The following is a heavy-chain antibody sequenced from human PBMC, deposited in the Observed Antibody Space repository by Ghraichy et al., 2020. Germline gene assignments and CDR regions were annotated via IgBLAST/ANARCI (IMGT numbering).Heavy chain of an antibody. J-gene: IGHJ5*02. Sequence: GGSLRLSCAASGFTFSSYAMSWVRQAPGKGLEWVSAISGSGGSTYYADSVKGRFTISRDNSKNTLYLQMNSLRAEDTAVYYCAKGYSSSWQLRNWFDPWGQGTLVTV. CDR2: ISGSGGST. CDR3: AKGYSSSWQLRNWFDP. CDR1: GFTFSSYA. V-gene: IGHV3-23*01. D-gene: IGHD6-13*01.